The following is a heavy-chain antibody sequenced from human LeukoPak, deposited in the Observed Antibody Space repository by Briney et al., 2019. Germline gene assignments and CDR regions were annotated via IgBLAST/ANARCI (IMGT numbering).Heavy chain of an antibody. CDR1: GFTFSNYA. D-gene: IGHD6-6*01. CDR3: AKQPAKYYFDY. CDR2: ICGSGGST. J-gene: IGHJ4*02. V-gene: IGHV3-23*01. Sequence: TGGSLRLSCAASGFTFSNYAMNWVRQAPGKGLEWVSVICGSGGSTYYADSVKGRFTISRDNSKNTLYLQTNSLRAEDTAIYYCAKQPAKYYFDYWGQGTLVTVSS.